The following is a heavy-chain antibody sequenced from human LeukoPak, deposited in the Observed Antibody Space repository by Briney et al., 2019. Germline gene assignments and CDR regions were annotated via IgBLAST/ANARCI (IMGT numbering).Heavy chain of an antibody. Sequence: GGSLRLSCPASGFTFSSYGMHWVRQAPGRGLEWVAFIRHDGSNKYYADSVKGRFTISRDNSKNTLYLQMNSLRAEDTAVYYCAKGYCSSTTCSVDYWGQGTLVTVSS. CDR1: GFTFSSYG. J-gene: IGHJ4*02. D-gene: IGHD2-2*01. CDR3: AKGYCSSTTCSVDY. CDR2: IRHDGSNK. V-gene: IGHV3-30*02.